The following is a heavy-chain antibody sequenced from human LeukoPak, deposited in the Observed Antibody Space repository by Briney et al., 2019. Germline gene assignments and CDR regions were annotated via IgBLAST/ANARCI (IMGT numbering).Heavy chain of an antibody. J-gene: IGHJ4*02. CDR1: AFTFSRSA. CDR3: AKGGSTVTTEDVVDY. V-gene: IGHV3-23*01. CDR2: ISGGGGIT. Sequence: GGSLRLSCAASAFTFSRSAMSWVRQAPGKGLEWVSVISGGGGITNYADSVKGRFTISRDNSNNTLSLQMNSLRVEDTAVYYCAKGGSTVTTEDVVDYWGQGTLVTVSS. D-gene: IGHD4-17*01.